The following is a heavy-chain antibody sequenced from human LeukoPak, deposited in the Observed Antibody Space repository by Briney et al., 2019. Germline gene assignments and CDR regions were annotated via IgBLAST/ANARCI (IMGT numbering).Heavy chain of an antibody. D-gene: IGHD1-26*01. V-gene: IGHV5-51*01. CDR2: IYPGDSDT. CDR3: ARHDSGSYHSDFQY. Sequence: GESLQISCKGSGYSFTSYWIGWVRQMPGKGLEWMGIIYPGDSDTRYSPSFQGQVTISADKSISIAYLQWSSLKASDTAMYYCARHDSGSYHSDFQYWGQGTLVSVSS. CDR1: GYSFTSYW. J-gene: IGHJ1*01.